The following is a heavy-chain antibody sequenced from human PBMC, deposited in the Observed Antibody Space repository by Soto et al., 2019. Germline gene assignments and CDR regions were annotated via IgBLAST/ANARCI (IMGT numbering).Heavy chain of an antibody. Sequence: SGPTLVNPTHTLTLTCTFSGFSLSTSGVGVGWIRQPPGKALDWLALIYWNDDKRYSPSLKSRLTITKDTSKNQVVLTMTNMDPVYTAAYYCAHGVVTHYYGSGRDVCVDYLGQGTLVTFYS. J-gene: IGHJ4*02. CDR3: AHGVVTHYYGSGRDVCVDY. CDR2: IYWNDDK. D-gene: IGHD3-10*01. V-gene: IGHV2-5*01. CDR1: GFSLSTSGVG.